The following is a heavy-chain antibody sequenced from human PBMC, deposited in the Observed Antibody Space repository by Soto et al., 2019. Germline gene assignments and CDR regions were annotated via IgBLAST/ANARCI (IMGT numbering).Heavy chain of an antibody. J-gene: IGHJ4*02. Sequence: SDTLSLTCXVSGGSISSSNWWSWARQPPGKGLEWIGEIYHSGSTNYNPSLKSRVTISVDKSKNQFSLKLSSVTAADTAVYYCARVGGFGATTIDYWGQGTLVTVSS. V-gene: IGHV4-4*02. CDR2: IYHSGST. D-gene: IGHD3-10*01. CDR1: GGSISSSNW. CDR3: ARVGGFGATTIDY.